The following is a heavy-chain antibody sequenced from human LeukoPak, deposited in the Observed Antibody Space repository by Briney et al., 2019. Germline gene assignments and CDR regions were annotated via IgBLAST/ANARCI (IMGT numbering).Heavy chain of an antibody. J-gene: IGHJ4*02. D-gene: IGHD2-15*01. V-gene: IGHV1-2*02. Sequence: ASVKVSCKASGYTFTGYYMHWVRQAPGQGLEWMGWINPNSGGTNYAQKFQGRVTMTRDTSISTAYMELSRLRSDDTAVYYCARLKEIFESCFDYWGQGTLVTVSS. CDR1: GYTFTGYY. CDR3: ARLKEIFESCFDY. CDR2: INPNSGGT.